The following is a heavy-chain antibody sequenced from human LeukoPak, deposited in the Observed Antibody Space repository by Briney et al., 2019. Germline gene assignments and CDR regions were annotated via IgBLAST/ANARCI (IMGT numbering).Heavy chain of an antibody. D-gene: IGHD1-1*01. J-gene: IGHJ6*02. Sequence: SETLSLTCTVSGGSISSSSYYWGWIRQPPGKGLEWIGSIYYSGSTYYNPSLKSRVTISVDTSKNQFSLKLSSVTAADTAVYYCARAKTTGTFLSYYYGMDVWGQGTTVTVSS. CDR1: GGSISSSSYY. CDR3: ARAKTTGTFLSYYYGMDV. CDR2: IYYSGST. V-gene: IGHV4-39*07.